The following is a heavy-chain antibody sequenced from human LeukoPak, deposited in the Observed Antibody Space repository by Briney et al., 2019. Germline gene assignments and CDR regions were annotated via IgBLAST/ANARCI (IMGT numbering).Heavy chain of an antibody. Sequence: PSETLSLTCTVSGGSISSYYWSWIRQPPGKGLEWIGYIYYSGSTNYNPSLKSRVTISVDTSKNQFSLKLSSVTAADTAVYYCARESNYYYDSSDSAFDIWGQGTMVTVSS. J-gene: IGHJ3*02. CDR1: GGSISSYY. CDR3: ARESNYYYDSSDSAFDI. CDR2: IYYSGST. D-gene: IGHD3-22*01. V-gene: IGHV4-59*01.